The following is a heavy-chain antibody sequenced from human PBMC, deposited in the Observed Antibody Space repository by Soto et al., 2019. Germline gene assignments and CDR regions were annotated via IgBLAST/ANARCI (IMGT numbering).Heavy chain of an antibody. CDR3: ARHIVVVPAAMPGDDYYYYGMDV. J-gene: IGHJ6*02. CDR2: TYYRSKWYN. V-gene: IGHV6-1*01. CDR1: GDSVSSNSAA. D-gene: IGHD2-2*01. Sequence: SQTLSLTCAISGDSVSSNSAAWNWIRQSPSRGLEWLGRTYYRSKWYNDYAVSVKSRITINPDTSKNQFSLQLNSVTPEDTAVYYCARHIVVVPAAMPGDDYYYYGMDVWGQGTTVTVSS.